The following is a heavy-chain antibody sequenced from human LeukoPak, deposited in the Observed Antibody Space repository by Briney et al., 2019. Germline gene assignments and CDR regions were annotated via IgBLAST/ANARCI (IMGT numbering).Heavy chain of an antibody. CDR2: IKSKTDGETT. Sequence: PGGSLRLSCAASGFTFSNAWMSWVRQAPGKGLEWDGRIKSKTDGETTDYAAPVKGRFTISRDDSKNTLYLQMNSLTTEDTAVYYCITDPGRYPDYWGQGTLVTVSS. J-gene: IGHJ4*02. V-gene: IGHV3-15*01. CDR3: ITDPGRYPDY. CDR1: GFTFSNAW. D-gene: IGHD1-26*01.